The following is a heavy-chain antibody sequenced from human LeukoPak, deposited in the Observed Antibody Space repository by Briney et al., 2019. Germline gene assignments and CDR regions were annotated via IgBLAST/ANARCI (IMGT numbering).Heavy chain of an antibody. Sequence: GGSLRLSCAASGFTFSSYLMNWVRQAPGKGLEWVANIKQDGSDKYYVDSVKGRFTISRDNAKNSLYLQMNSLRAEDTAVYYCARDYSASGAHDYWGQGTLVTVSS. V-gene: IGHV3-7*01. J-gene: IGHJ4*02. D-gene: IGHD3-10*01. CDR2: IKQDGSDK. CDR3: ARDYSASGAHDY. CDR1: GFTFSSYL.